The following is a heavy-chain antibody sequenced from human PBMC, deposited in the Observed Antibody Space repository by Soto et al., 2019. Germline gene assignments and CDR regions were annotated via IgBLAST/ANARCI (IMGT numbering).Heavy chain of an antibody. D-gene: IGHD1-1*01. Sequence: QVHLVQSGAEVKKPGASVKVSCKGSGYDFTTYGITWVRQAPGQGLEWMAWISAHNGNTDYAQKLQGSVTETRDTSTRTAYMELRSLRSDDTAVYYCARGRYGDYWGQGALVTVSS. CDR1: GYDFTTYG. CDR2: ISAHNGNT. CDR3: ARGRYGDY. J-gene: IGHJ4*02. V-gene: IGHV1-18*01.